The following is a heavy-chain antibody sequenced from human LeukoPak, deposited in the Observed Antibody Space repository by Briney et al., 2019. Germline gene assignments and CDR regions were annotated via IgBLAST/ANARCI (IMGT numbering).Heavy chain of an antibody. D-gene: IGHD2-8*02. V-gene: IGHV1-24*01. CDR1: GYTLTELS. J-gene: IGHJ3*02. CDR3: ATGGLSSNAFDI. Sequence: ASVKVSCKVSGYTLTELSMHWVRQAPGKGLEWMGGFDPEDGETIYARKFQGRVTVTEDTSTDTAYMELSSLRSEDTAVYYCATGGLSSNAFDIWGQGTMVTVSS. CDR2: FDPEDGET.